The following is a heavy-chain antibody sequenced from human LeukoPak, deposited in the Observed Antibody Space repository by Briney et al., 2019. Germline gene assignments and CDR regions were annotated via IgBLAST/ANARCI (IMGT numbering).Heavy chain of an antibody. CDR3: ARGGLLRYFDWLGEDY. D-gene: IGHD3-9*01. CDR2: IYHSGST. CDR1: GYSISSGYY. Sequence: SETLSLTCTVSGYSISSGYYWGWIRQPPGKGLERIGSIYHSGSTYYNPSLKSRVTISVDTSKNQFSLKLSSVTAADTAVYYCARGGLLRYFDWLGEDYWGQGTLVTVSS. J-gene: IGHJ4*02. V-gene: IGHV4-38-2*02.